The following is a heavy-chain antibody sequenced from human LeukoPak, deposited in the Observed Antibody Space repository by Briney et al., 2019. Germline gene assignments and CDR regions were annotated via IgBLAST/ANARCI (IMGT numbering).Heavy chain of an antibody. CDR3: AKGRGAVVVPAAIYY. CDR1: GCTFSSYW. D-gene: IGHD2-2*01. Sequence: GGSLRLSCAASGCTFSSYWMSWIRQAPGKGLEWMANIKQDGSEKYYVDSVKGRFTISRDNSKNTLYLQMNSLRAEDTAVYYCAKGRGAVVVPAAIYYWGQGTLVTVSS. J-gene: IGHJ4*02. CDR2: IKQDGSEK. V-gene: IGHV3-7*03.